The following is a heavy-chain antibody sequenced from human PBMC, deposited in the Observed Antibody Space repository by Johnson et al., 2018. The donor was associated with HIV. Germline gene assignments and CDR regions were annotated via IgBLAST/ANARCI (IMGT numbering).Heavy chain of an antibody. Sequence: LVESGGGVVQPGRSLRLYCAASGFTFSNYAMHWVRQAPGKGLEWVVVISYDGSNKYYADSVKGRFTISRDNSNNTLYLQMNRLGAEDTAIYYCAKGLWGGSYPHDAYDIWGQGTMVTVSS. D-gene: IGHD1-26*01. V-gene: IGHV3-30*18. J-gene: IGHJ3*02. CDR1: GFTFSNYA. CDR2: ISYDGSNK. CDR3: AKGLWGGSYPHDAYDI.